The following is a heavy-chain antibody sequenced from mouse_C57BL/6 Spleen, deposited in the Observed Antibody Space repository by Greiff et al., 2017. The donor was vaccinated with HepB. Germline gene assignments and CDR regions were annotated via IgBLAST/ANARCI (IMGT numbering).Heavy chain of an antibody. CDR3: ARGGYDGGDWYFDV. CDR1: GFNIKNTY. V-gene: IGHV14-3*01. J-gene: IGHJ1*03. Sequence: EVKVVESVAELVRPGASVKLSCTASGFNIKNTYMHWVKQRPEQGLEWIGRIDPANGNTKYAPKFQGKATITADTSSNTAYLQLSSLTSEDTAIYYCARGGYDGGDWYFDVWGTGTTVTVSS. CDR2: IDPANGNT. D-gene: IGHD2-2*01.